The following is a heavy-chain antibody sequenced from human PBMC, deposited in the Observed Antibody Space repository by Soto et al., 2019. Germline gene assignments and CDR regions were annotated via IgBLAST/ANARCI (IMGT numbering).Heavy chain of an antibody. CDR3: ARATPLRYFDWLSTRALFADHDAFDI. CDR1: GYTFTSYG. D-gene: IGHD3-9*01. CDR2: ISAYNGST. Sequence: GASVKVSCKASGYTFTSYGISWVRQAPGQGLEWMGWISAYNGSTNYAQKLQGRVTMTTDTSISTAYMELSRLRSDDTAVYYCARATPLRYFDWLSTRALFADHDAFDIWGQGTMVTVSS. J-gene: IGHJ3*02. V-gene: IGHV1-18*01.